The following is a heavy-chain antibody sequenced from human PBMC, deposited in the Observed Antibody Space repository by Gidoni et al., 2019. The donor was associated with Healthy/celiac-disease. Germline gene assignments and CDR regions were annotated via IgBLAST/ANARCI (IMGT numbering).Heavy chain of an antibody. CDR2: ISSSSSYI. CDR3: AREGDVLRYFDWLSYYFDY. Sequence: EVQLVESGGGLVQPGWSLSLSCAASGFTFSSYSLNWFRQAPGKGLEWVSSISSSSSYIYYADSVKGRFTISRDNAKNSLYLQMNSLRAEDTAVYYCAREGDVLRYFDWLSYYFDYWGQGTLVTVSS. D-gene: IGHD3-9*01. CDR1: GFTFSSYS. V-gene: IGHV3-21*01. J-gene: IGHJ4*02.